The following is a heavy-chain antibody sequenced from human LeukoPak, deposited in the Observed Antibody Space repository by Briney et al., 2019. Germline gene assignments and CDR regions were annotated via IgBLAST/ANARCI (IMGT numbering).Heavy chain of an antibody. V-gene: IGHV4-30-2*01. CDR1: GGSISSGGYY. CDR2: IYHSGST. Sequence: SETLSLTCTVSGGSISSGGYYWSWIRQPPGKGLEWIGYIYHSGSTYYNPSLKSRVTISVDRSKNQFSLKLSSVTAADTAVYYCARGNYKENSNDIGNFWGQGTLVTVSS. CDR3: ARGNYKENSNDIGNF. J-gene: IGHJ4*02. D-gene: IGHD3-9*01.